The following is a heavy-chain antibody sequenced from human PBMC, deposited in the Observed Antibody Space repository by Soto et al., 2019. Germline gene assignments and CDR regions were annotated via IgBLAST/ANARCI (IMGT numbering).Heavy chain of an antibody. J-gene: IGHJ4*02. Sequence: PGGSLRLSCTASGFTFSSYWMHWVRQAPGKGLVWVSHINSDGSSTTYADSVKGRFTISRDNAKNTLYLQMNSLRAEDTAVYYCANLRYCRGGSCYLATDYWGQGTLVTVSS. CDR3: ANLRYCRGGSCYLATDY. D-gene: IGHD2-15*01. V-gene: IGHV3-74*01. CDR1: GFTFSSYW. CDR2: INSDGSST.